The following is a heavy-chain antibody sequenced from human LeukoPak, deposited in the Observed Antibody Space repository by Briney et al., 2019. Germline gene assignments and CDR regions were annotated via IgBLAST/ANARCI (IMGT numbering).Heavy chain of an antibody. CDR1: GFTFSSYW. J-gene: IGHJ4*02. D-gene: IGHD5-18*01. CDR3: ARDLGRIQLWSVGY. V-gene: IGHV3-7*01. CDR2: IKQDGSEK. Sequence: GGSLRLSCAASGFTFSSYWMSWVRQAPGKGLEWVANIKQDGSEKYYVDSVKGRFTISRDNAKNSLYLQMNSLRAEDTAVYYCARDLGRIQLWSVGYWGQGTLVTVSS.